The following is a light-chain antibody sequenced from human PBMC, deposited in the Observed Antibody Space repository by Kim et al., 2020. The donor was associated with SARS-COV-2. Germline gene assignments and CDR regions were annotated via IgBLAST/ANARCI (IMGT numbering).Light chain of an antibody. CDR2: GDN. J-gene: IGLJ3*02. CDR3: ASWDDRLNGIV. Sequence: GQRVTISCSGSSSNIRTNTVNWYQHVPGTAPKLLLYGDNQRPAGVPDRLSGSKSGTSASLAITGLQSDDEADYYCASWDDRLNGIVFGGGTQLTVL. CDR1: SSNIRTNT. V-gene: IGLV1-44*01.